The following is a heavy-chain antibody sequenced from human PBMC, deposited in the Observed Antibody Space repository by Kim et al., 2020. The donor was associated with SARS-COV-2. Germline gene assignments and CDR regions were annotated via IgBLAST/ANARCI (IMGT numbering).Heavy chain of an antibody. J-gene: IGHJ6*02. CDR3: ARGAGRGIRVVVPAAHTGGPRPRPHQPYYYYYGMDV. CDR1: GYTFTSYG. Sequence: ASVKVSCKASGYTFTSYGISWVRQAPGQGLEWMGWISAYNGNTNYAQKLQGRVTMTTDTSTSTAYMELRSLRSDDTAVYYCARGAGRGIRVVVPAAHTGGPRPRPHQPYYYYYGMDVWGQRTTVTVSS. V-gene: IGHV1-18*01. D-gene: IGHD2-2*01. CDR2: ISAYNGNT.